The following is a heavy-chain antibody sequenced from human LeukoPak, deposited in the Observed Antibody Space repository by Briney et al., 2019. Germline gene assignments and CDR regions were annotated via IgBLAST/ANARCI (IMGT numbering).Heavy chain of an antibody. V-gene: IGHV1-2*02. D-gene: IGHD3-10*01. J-gene: IGHJ4*02. CDR2: INPNSGGT. CDR3: ARDRLYYYGSGSYLFDY. CDR1: GYTFTGYY. Sequence: ASVKVSCKASGYTFTGYYMHWVRQAPGQGLEWMGWINPNSGGTNYAQKFQGRVTMTRDTSISTAYMELSRLRSDDTAVYCCARDRLYYYGSGSYLFDYWGQGTLVTVSS.